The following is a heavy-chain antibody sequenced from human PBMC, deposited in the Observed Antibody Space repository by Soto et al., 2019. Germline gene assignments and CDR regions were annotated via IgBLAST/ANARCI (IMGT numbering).Heavy chain of an antibody. CDR2: IYYSGST. CDR3: ARARIAAAGTVNWFDP. V-gene: IGHV4-30-4*01. D-gene: IGHD6-13*01. J-gene: IGHJ5*02. Sequence: SETLSLTCTVSGGSISSGDYYWSWIRQPPGKGLEWIGYIYYSGSTYYNPSLKSRVTISVDTSKNQFSLKLSSVTAADTAVYYCARARIAAAGTVNWFDPWGQGTLVTVSS. CDR1: GGSISSGDYY.